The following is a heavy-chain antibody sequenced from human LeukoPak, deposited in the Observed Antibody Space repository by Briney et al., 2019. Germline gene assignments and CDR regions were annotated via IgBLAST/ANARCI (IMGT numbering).Heavy chain of an antibody. D-gene: IGHD4-17*01. CDR1: GFTFSSYG. J-gene: IGHJ4*02. Sequence: GGSLRLSCAASGFTFSSYGMHWVRQAPGKGLEWVAVIWNDGSNKYYADSVKGRFTISRDNSKNTLYLQMNSLRAEDTAVYYCARDALRRNYFDYWGQGTLVTVSS. V-gene: IGHV3-33*01. CDR2: IWNDGSNK. CDR3: ARDALRRNYFDY.